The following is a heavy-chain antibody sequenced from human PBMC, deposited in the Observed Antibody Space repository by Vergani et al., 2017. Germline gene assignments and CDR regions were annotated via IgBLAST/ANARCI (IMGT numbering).Heavy chain of an antibody. D-gene: IGHD2-2*01. CDR3: AKDTPPIVVVPAAPHDAFDI. J-gene: IGHJ3*02. V-gene: IGHV3-23*01. CDR1: GFTFSSYA. Sequence: EVQLLESGGGLVQPGGSLRLSCAASGFTFSSYAMSWVRQAPGKGLEWVSAISGSGGSTYYADSVKGRFTISRDNSNNTLYLQMNSLRAEDTAVYYCAKDTPPIVVVPAAPHDAFDIWGQGTMVTVSS. CDR2: ISGSGGST.